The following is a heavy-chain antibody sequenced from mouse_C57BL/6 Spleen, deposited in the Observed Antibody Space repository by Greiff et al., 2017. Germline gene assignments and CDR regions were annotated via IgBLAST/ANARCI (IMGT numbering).Heavy chain of an antibody. J-gene: IGHJ1*03. D-gene: IGHD1-1*01. CDR2: IHPNSGST. CDR1: GYTFTSYW. V-gene: IGHV1-64*01. CDR3: AMPHYYGSSYGYFEV. Sequence: QVQLQQSGAELVKPGASVKLSCKASGYTFTSYWMHWVKQRPGQGLEWIGMIHPNSGSTTYNEKFKSKATLTVDKSSSTAYMQLSSLTSEDSAVYYCAMPHYYGSSYGYFEVWGTGTTVTVSS.